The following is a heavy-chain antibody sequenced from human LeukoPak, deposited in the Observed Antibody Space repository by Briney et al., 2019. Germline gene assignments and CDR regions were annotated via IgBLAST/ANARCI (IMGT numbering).Heavy chain of an antibody. D-gene: IGHD6-19*01. CDR1: GFTFSYDG. J-gene: IGHJ2*01. Sequence: GGSLRLSCAGSGFTFSYDGMHWARQAPGKGLEWVAAISSSGNQNYYGDSVKGRFTISRDNSKNTLYLQMNSLSAEDTAVYYCARDADPSGRNWYFDLWGRGTLVTVAS. V-gene: IGHV3-30*03. CDR3: ARDADPSGRNWYFDL. CDR2: ISSSGNQN.